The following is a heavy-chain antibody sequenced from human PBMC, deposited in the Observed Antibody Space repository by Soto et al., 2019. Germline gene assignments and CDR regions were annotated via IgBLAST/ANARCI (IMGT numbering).Heavy chain of an antibody. V-gene: IGHV4-31*03. CDR3: ARDRDGYNSVDY. J-gene: IGHJ4*02. D-gene: IGHD5-12*01. Sequence: QVQLQESGPGLVKPSQTLSLTCTVSGDFIISGGYYWPWIRQHPGKGLEWIGYIYYSGTTYYHPSLESRLTIPVDTSTNQFSLKLSSVTAADTAVYYCARDRDGYNSVDYWGQGTLVTVSS. CDR2: IYYSGTT. CDR1: GDFIISGGYY.